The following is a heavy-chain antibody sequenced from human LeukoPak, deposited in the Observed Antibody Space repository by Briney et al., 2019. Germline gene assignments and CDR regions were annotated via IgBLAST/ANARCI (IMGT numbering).Heavy chain of an antibody. CDR1: GFTFSNYG. D-gene: IGHD2-21*01. CDR2: IRFDGGHA. V-gene: IGHV3-30*02. CDR3: KKDSARHIFDSSYYMDI. J-gene: IGHJ6*03. Sequence: TGGSLRLSCSASGFTFSNYGRHWLRQAPGKGLEWVAFIRFDGGHAYYAESLKGRFTISRDNSQNTLSLEANDMGVEDTAIYYCKKDSARHIFDSSYYMDIWGNGTTVTVSS.